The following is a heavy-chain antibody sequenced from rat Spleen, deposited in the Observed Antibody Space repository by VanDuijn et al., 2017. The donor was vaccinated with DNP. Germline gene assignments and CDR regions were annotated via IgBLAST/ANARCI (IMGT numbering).Heavy chain of an antibody. V-gene: IGHV5-7*01. Sequence: EVQLVETGGGSVQPGRSLKLSCVASGFTFSDYNMAWVRRAPKRGLEWVATIRYDGSNTYYRDSVKGRFTISRDNAKNTQYLQMNSLRSEDTATYYCARVGDLHDGGDGDVLDAWSQGTSVTVSS. CDR1: GFTFSDYN. CDR3: ARVGDLHDGGDGDVLDA. D-gene: IGHD1-12*02. J-gene: IGHJ4*01. CDR2: IRYDGSNT.